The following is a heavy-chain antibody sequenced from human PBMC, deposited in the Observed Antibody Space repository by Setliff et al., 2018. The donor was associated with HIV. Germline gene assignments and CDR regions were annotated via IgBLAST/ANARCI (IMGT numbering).Heavy chain of an antibody. J-gene: IGHJ6*02. CDR1: GFTFANYW. D-gene: IGHD4-4*01. CDR3: TTGGPSNSIGDYYHYGLDV. CDR2: IKSKTDGGTT. V-gene: IGHV3-15*01. Sequence: GGSLRLSCAASGFTFANYWMHWVRQAPEKGLEWVGRIKSKTDGGTTDYAAPVKGRFTISRDDSMNSLYLQMNSLETEDTAIYYCTTGGPSNSIGDYYHYGLDVWGQGTAVTVSS.